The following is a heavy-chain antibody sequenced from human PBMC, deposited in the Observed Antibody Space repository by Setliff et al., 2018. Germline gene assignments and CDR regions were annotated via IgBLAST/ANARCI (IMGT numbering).Heavy chain of an antibody. D-gene: IGHD3-3*01. Sequence: GGSLRLSCAASGFTVSTFSMHWVRQAPVKGLEWVATIADDGSKAYGGTTEYAASVKGRFTISRDDSKSIAYLQMNSLKTEDTAVYYCTRNPSTYYDFWSGPHYYYYYYGMDVWGQGTTVTVSS. CDR1: GFTVSTFS. J-gene: IGHJ6*02. V-gene: IGHV3-49*04. CDR3: TRNPSTYYDFWSGPHYYYYYYGMDV. CDR2: IADDGSKAYGGTT.